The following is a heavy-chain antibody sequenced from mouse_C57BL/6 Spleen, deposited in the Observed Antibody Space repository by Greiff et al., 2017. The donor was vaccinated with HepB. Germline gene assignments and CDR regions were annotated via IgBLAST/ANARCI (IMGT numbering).Heavy chain of an antibody. CDR2: IDPSDSYT. Sequence: QVQLQQPGAELVMPGASVKLSCKASGYTFTSYWMHWVNQRPGQGLEWIGEIDPSDSYTNYNQKFKGKSTLTVDKSSSTAYMQLSSLTSEDSAVYYCARGDDYAYWGQGTLVTVSA. D-gene: IGHD2-4*01. J-gene: IGHJ3*01. V-gene: IGHV1-69*01. CDR3: ARGDDYAY. CDR1: GYTFTSYW.